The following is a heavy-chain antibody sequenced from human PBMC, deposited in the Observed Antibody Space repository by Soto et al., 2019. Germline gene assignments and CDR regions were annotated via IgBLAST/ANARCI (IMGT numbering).Heavy chain of an antibody. CDR1: GFTFSNYA. Sequence: QVQLVESGGGVVQPGRSLRLSCAASGFTFSNYALHWVRQAPGRGLEWVALISFDGNNNYYANSVKGRFSISRVNSKNTLYLQMNSLRAEDTAVYYCGRCTGTSCHLGADFWGQGTLVIVSS. J-gene: IGHJ4*02. CDR2: ISFDGNNN. V-gene: IGHV3-30-3*01. D-gene: IGHD2-2*01. CDR3: GRCTGTSCHLGADF.